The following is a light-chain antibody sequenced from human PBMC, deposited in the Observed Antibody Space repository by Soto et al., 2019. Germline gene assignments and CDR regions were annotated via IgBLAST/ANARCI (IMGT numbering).Light chain of an antibody. CDR3: QQHSHWPPWT. CDR1: QSVSSGY. CDR2: GAS. Sequence: EIVLTQSPGTLSLSPGERATLSCRASQSVSSGYLAWYQQKPGQAPRLLIYGASTRATGIPDRFSGSGSGTDFTLTISNLEPEDFAVYYCQQHSHWPPWTFGQGTKVDIK. J-gene: IGKJ1*01. V-gene: IGKV3D-20*02.